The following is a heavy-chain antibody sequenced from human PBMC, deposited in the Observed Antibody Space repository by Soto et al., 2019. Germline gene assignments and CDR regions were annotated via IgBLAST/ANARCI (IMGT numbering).Heavy chain of an antibody. CDR2: IYYSGST. D-gene: IGHD3-10*01. CDR1: GGSICSGGYY. V-gene: IGHV4-31*03. J-gene: IGHJ4*02. Sequence: SETLSLTCTVSGGSICSGGYYWSCIRQHPGKGLEWIGYIYYSGSTYYNPSLKSRVTISVDTSKNQFSLKLSSVTAADTAVYYCASLTMVRGIEYWGQGTQVTVSS. CDR3: ASLTMVRGIEY.